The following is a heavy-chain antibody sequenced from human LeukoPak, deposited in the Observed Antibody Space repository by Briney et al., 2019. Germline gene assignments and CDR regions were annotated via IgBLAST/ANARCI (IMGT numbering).Heavy chain of an antibody. CDR1: GFTISGYW. J-gene: IGHJ6*03. D-gene: IGHD3-10*01. CDR2: IKHDGSEK. V-gene: IGHV3-7*01. CDR3: AREAYMVRGGIRYYYMDV. Sequence: GGSRRLSCAASGFTISGYWMSWVRQSPGKGLEWVANIKHDGSEKYYVDSVKGRFSISRDNSNNTLYLQMNSLRAEDTAVYYCAREAYMVRGGIRYYYMDVWGKGTTVTVSS.